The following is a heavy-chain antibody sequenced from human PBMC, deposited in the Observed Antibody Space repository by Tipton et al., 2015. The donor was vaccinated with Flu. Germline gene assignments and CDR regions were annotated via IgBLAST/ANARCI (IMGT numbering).Heavy chain of an antibody. Sequence: QLVQSGGGLVKPGGSLRLSCAASGFSVSTNYMSWVRQAPGKGLEWVSVIYSGGSTYYADSVRGRFNISRDTSKNTVFLQMNSLRAEDTAVYYCARVPSYGDLRYSFDNWGHGTLVTVSS. CDR1: GFSVSTNY. V-gene: IGHV3-53*01. CDR3: ARVPSYGDLRYSFDN. CDR2: IYSGGST. J-gene: IGHJ4*01. D-gene: IGHD4-17*01.